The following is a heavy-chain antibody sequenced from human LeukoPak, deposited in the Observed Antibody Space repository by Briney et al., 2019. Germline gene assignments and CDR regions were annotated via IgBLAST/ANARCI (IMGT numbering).Heavy chain of an antibody. CDR2: IGGFSPDT. D-gene: IGHD1-7*01. Sequence: GGSLRLSCAASGFTFTSYAMTWVRQAPGRGPEWVSSIGGFSPDTYYADSVRGRFTISRDKSRNTLNLQMNSLRADDTALYYCARGRGTTAQATTFDFWGQGTLVTVSS. V-gene: IGHV3-23*01. J-gene: IGHJ4*02. CDR3: ARGRGTTAQATTFDF. CDR1: GFTFTSYA.